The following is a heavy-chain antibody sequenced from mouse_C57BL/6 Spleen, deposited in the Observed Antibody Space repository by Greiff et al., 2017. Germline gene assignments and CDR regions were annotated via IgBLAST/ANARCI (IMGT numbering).Heavy chain of an antibody. CDR1: GYSITSDY. D-gene: IGHD2-1*01. Sequence: EVKLMESGPGLAIPSQTLSLTCPVTGYSITSDYWNWIRKFPGNKLEYMGYISYSGSTYYTPSLKSRIPITGDTAKNQYYLQLNSVTTEDTATYYCGRGGYGNYAWFAYWGQGTLVTGSA. CDR2: ISYSGST. CDR3: GRGGYGNYAWFAY. V-gene: IGHV3-8*01. J-gene: IGHJ3*01.